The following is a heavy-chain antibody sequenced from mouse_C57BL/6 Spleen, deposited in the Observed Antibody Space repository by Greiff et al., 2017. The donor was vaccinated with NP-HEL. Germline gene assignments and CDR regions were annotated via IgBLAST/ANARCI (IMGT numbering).Heavy chain of an antibody. J-gene: IGHJ2*01. CDR1: GYTFTSYW. CDR2: IHPNSGST. D-gene: IGHD1-1*01. CDR3: ARKSPYYYGSSYFDY. V-gene: IGHV1-64*01. Sequence: QVQLQQPGAELVKPGASVKLSCKASGYTFTSYWMHWVKQRPGQGPEWIGMIHPNSGSTNYNEKFKSKATLTVDKSSSTAYMQLSSLTSEDSAVYYCARKSPYYYGSSYFDYWGQGTTLTVSS.